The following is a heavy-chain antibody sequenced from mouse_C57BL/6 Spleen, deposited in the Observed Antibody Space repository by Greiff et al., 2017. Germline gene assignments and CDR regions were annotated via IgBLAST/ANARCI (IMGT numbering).Heavy chain of an antibody. J-gene: IGHJ4*01. Sequence: EVKLVESGGGLVKPGGSLKLSCAASGFTFSDYGMHWVRQAPEKGLEWVAYISSGSSTIYYADTVKGRFTISRDKAKNTLCLQMTSLRSEDTAMYYCARTTVAMDYWGQGTSVTVSS. D-gene: IGHD1-1*01. CDR2: ISSGSSTI. CDR1: GFTFSDYG. CDR3: ARTTVAMDY. V-gene: IGHV5-17*01.